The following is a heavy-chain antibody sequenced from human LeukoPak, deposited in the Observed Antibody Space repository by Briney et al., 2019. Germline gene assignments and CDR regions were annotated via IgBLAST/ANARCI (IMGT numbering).Heavy chain of an antibody. V-gene: IGHV5-51*01. D-gene: IGHD6-13*01. CDR2: IYPGDSDT. CDR1: GYSFTSYW. Sequence: GESLKISWKGSGYSFTSYWIGWVRQMPGKGLEWMGIIYPGDSDTRYSPSFQGQVTISADKSISTAYLQWSSLKASDTAMYYCERNYGIAAAGVDYWGQGTLVTVSS. J-gene: IGHJ4*02. CDR3: ERNYGIAAAGVDY.